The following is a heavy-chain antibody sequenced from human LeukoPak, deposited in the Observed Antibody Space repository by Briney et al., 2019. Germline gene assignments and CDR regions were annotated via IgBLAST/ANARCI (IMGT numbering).Heavy chain of an antibody. D-gene: IGHD6-19*01. CDR2: IDPDTGST. Sequence: ASVKVSCKASGYTFTHHFLHWVRQAPGQGLEWVGWIDPDTGSTNYAQKIQGRITMTRTTSFRTASIDLRRLRSDDTAVYYCAREFGAAVATPAYWGQGTLVTVSS. V-gene: IGHV1-2*02. J-gene: IGHJ4*02. CDR1: GYTFTHHF. CDR3: AREFGAAVATPAY.